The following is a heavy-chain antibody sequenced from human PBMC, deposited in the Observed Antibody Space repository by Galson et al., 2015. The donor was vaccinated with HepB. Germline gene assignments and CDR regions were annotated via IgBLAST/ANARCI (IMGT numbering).Heavy chain of an antibody. Sequence: SVKVSCKASGDTFIGYYLHWVRQAPGQGLEWMGWINPNSGGTNYAQQFQDWVTMTRDSSIRTVYLKLRRLTSDDTAVYYCARGPRATVVTDFTLSHDAFDIWGQGTLVTVSS. V-gene: IGHV1-2*04. CDR1: GDTFIGYY. CDR2: INPNSGGT. J-gene: IGHJ3*02. CDR3: ARGPRATVVTDFTLSHDAFDI. D-gene: IGHD4-23*01.